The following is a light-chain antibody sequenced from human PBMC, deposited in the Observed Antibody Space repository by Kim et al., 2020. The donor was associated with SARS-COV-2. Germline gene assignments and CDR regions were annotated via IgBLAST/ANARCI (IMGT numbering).Light chain of an antibody. Sequence: SSALTQDPAVSAALGQTVRITCQGDSLRSYYASWYQQKPGQAPVLVIYGKNNRPSGIPDRFSGSSSGNTASLTITGAQAEDEADYYCNSRDSSGNLYWVF. J-gene: IGLJ3*02. CDR3: NSRDSSGNLYWV. CDR2: GKN. V-gene: IGLV3-19*01. CDR1: SLRSYY.